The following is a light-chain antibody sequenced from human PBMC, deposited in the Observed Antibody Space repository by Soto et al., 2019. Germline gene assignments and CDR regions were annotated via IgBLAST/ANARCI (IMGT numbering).Light chain of an antibody. J-gene: IGKJ1*01. Sequence: ILLTQSPATLSWSPGERATLSCRASHSVSSSHLAWYQQKPGQAPRLLIYGASSRATGIPDRFSGSGSGTDFPLTISRLEPEDFAVYYCQRYGSFGQGTKVE. V-gene: IGKV3-20*01. CDR3: QRYGS. CDR2: GAS. CDR1: HSVSSSH.